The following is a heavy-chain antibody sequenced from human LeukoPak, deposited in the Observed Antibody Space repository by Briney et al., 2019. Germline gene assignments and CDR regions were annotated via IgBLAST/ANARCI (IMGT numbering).Heavy chain of an antibody. CDR3: ARVPSYYYDSSGYYSNYFQH. D-gene: IGHD3-22*01. J-gene: IGHJ1*01. V-gene: IGHV1-69*13. Sequence: SVKVSCKASGGTFSSYAISWVRQAPGQGLEWMGGIIPIFGTANYAQKFQGRVTITADESTSTAYMELSSLRSEDTAVYYCARVPSYYYDSSGYYSNYFQHWGQGTLVTVSS. CDR2: IIPIFGTA. CDR1: GGTFSSYA.